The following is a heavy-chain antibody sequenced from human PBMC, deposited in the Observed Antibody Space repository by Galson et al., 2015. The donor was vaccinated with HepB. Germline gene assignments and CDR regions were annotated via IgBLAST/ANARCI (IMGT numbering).Heavy chain of an antibody. CDR2: INTGNGNT. V-gene: IGHV1-3*04. Sequence: SVKVSCKASGYTFTTYNMHWARQAPGQSLEWMGWINTGNGNTKYSRKFQGRVTITRDSSASTAYMYLRSLRSEDTAVYYCARAPRKSFGELMQPLTNWGLGTLVTVSA. CDR1: GYTFTTYN. CDR3: ARAPRKSFGELMQPLTN. J-gene: IGHJ4*02. D-gene: IGHD3-10*01.